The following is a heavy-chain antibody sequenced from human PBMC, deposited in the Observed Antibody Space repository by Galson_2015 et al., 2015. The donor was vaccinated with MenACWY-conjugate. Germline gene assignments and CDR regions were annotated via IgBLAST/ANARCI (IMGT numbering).Heavy chain of an antibody. D-gene: IGHD5-18*01. CDR2: IRNKLYSYTT. Sequence: SLRLSCAASGFTFSDYYTDWVRQAPGKGLEWVGRIRNKLYSYTTEYAASLKGRLTISRDDSKNSSHLLLNALKTEDTAVYFCARGGRRDNSGYTYAFAYWGQGTLVTVSS. J-gene: IGHJ4*02. CDR1: GFTFSDYY. V-gene: IGHV3-72*01. CDR3: ARGGRRDNSGYTYAFAY.